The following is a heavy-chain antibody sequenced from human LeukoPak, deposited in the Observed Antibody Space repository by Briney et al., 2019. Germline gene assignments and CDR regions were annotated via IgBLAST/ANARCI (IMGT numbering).Heavy chain of an antibody. CDR2: ISSYGSTT. V-gene: IGHV3-48*03. CDR3: AREPMVRDLFDY. J-gene: IGHJ4*02. CDR1: GFIFSSYE. D-gene: IGHD3-10*01. Sequence: GGSLRLSCAASGFIFSSYEMNWVRQAPGKGLQWVSYISSYGSTTYYADSVRGRFTISRDNAKNTLYLQMNSLRAEDTAVYYCAREPMVRDLFDYWGQGTLVTVSS.